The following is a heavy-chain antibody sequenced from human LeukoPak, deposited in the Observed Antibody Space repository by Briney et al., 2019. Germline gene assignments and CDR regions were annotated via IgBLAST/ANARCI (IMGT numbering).Heavy chain of an antibody. Sequence: AGGSLRLSCAPFGFTFSSYAIHWVRQAPGKGLEWVAVISYDGSYRNYADSVKGRFTISRDNSKNTLYLQMNSLRAEDAAVYYCAKDVYYYDSSGYFDYWGQGTLVTVSS. CDR2: ISYDGSYR. D-gene: IGHD3-22*01. J-gene: IGHJ4*02. V-gene: IGHV3-30*18. CDR3: AKDVYYYDSSGYFDY. CDR1: GFTFSSYA.